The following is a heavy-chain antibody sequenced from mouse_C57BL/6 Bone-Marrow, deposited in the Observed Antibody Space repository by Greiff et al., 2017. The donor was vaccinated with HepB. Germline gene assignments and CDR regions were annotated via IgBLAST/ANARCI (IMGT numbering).Heavy chain of an antibody. D-gene: IGHD2-2*01. CDR3: TPLGYDY. CDR2: IDPENGDT. CDR1: GFNIKDDY. J-gene: IGHJ2*01. V-gene: IGHV14-4*01. Sequence: EVKLQESGAELVRPGASVKLSCTASGFNIKDDYMHWVKQRPEQGLEWIGWIDPENGDTEYASKFQGKATITADTSSNTAYLQLSSLTSEDTAVYYCTPLGYDYWGQGTTLTVSS.